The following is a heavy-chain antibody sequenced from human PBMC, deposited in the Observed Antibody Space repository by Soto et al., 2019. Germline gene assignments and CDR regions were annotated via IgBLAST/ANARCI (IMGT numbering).Heavy chain of an antibody. CDR2: ISYDGSNK. CDR3: ARAYSSSWHEALAGDLYYYYYYYMDV. D-gene: IGHD6-13*01. CDR1: GFTFSSYG. J-gene: IGHJ6*03. Sequence: GGSLRLSCAASGFTFSSYGMHWVRQAPGKGLERVAVISYDGSNKYYADSVKGRFTISRDNSKNTLYLQMNSLRAEDTAVYYCARAYSSSWHEALAGDLYYYYYYYMDVWGKGTTVTVSS. V-gene: IGHV3-30*03.